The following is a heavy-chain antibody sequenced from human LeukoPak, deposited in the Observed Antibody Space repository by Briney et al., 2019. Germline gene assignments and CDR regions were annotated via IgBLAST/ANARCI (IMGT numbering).Heavy chain of an antibody. Sequence: ASVKVSCKASGYTFTSYGISWVRQAPGQGLEWMGWINPNSGGTNYAQKFQGRVTMTRDTSISTAYMELSRLRSDDTAVYYCARVRAAAGTRIFDYWGQGTLVTVSS. CDR3: ARVRAAAGTRIFDY. V-gene: IGHV1-2*02. CDR1: GYTFTSYG. CDR2: INPNSGGT. D-gene: IGHD6-13*01. J-gene: IGHJ4*02.